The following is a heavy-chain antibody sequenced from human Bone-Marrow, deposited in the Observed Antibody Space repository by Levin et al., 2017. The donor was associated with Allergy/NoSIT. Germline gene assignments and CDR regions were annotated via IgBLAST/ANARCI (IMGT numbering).Heavy chain of an antibody. CDR2: INWNGGSM. J-gene: IGHJ5*01. D-gene: IGHD1-1*01. CDR3: ARHNWNDIGPHHWLDS. V-gene: IGHV3-20*01. Sequence: GGSLRLSCAASGFMFDDYGMSWVRHTPGKGLEWLCGINWNGGSMEYADSVKGRFIISRHNAKNSLFLQMNSLRAEDTAFYHCARHNWNDIGPHHWLDSWGQGTLVTVSS. CDR1: GFMFDDYG.